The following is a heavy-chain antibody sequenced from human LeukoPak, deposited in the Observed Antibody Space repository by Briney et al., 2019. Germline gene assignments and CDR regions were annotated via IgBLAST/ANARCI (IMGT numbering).Heavy chain of an antibody. Sequence: SETLSLTCTVSGGSISSYYWSWIRQPPGKGLEWIGEIYHSGSTNYNPSLKSRVTISVDTSKNQFSLKLSSVTAADTAVYYCARGYSSTPGWGQGTLVTVSS. D-gene: IGHD6-13*01. V-gene: IGHV4-34*01. J-gene: IGHJ4*02. CDR3: ARGYSSTPG. CDR2: IYHSGST. CDR1: GGSISSYY.